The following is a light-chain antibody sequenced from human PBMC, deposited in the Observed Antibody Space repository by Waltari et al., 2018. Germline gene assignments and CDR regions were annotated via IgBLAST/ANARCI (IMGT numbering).Light chain of an antibody. CDR1: QSVSSN. J-gene: IGKJ2*01. CDR3: QQYNNWPPLYT. CDR2: GAS. Sequence: RASQSVSSNLAWDQQKPGQAPRLLIYGASTRATGIPARFSGSGSGTEFTLTISSLQSEDFAVYYCQQYNNWPPLYTFGQGTKLEIK. V-gene: IGKV3-15*01.